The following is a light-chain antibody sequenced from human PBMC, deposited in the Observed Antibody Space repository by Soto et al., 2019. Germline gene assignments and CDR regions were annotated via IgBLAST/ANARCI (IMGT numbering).Light chain of an antibody. CDR3: QQYNSYPVT. V-gene: IGKV1-5*01. CDR2: DAS. Sequence: DIQMTQSPSTLSASVGDRVTITCRASQSINNWLAWYQQKPGKAPKFLIYDASNLESGVPSRFSGSASGTEFTLTISSLQPDDFATYYCQQYNSYPVTFGGGTKVDIK. J-gene: IGKJ4*01. CDR1: QSINNW.